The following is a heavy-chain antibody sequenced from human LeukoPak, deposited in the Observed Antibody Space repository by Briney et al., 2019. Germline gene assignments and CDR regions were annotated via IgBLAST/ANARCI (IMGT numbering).Heavy chain of an antibody. CDR3: ARDSGKQGSYYFDY. J-gene: IGHJ4*02. Sequence: SETLSLTCTVSGGSISSYYWSWIRQPPGKGLEWIGYIYYSGSTNYNPSLKSRVTISVDASKNQFSLKLSSVTAADTAVYYCARDSGKQGSYYFDYWGQGTLVTVSS. V-gene: IGHV4-59*01. CDR1: GGSISSYY. D-gene: IGHD1-26*01. CDR2: IYYSGST.